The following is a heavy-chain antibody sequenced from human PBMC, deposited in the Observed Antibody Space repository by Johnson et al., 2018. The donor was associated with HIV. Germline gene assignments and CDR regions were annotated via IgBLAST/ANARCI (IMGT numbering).Heavy chain of an antibody. V-gene: IGHV3-NL1*01. CDR2: FPWNGGPI. Sequence: QVQLVESGGGVVQPGRSLRLSCAASGFTFSSYAMHWVRQSPGKGLEWVSHFPWNGGPIDYADSVKGRFTISRDNSKNTLYLQMNSLRAEDTAVYYCAKDSVTTVYGDWGQGTMVTVSS. D-gene: IGHD4-11*01. CDR1: GFTFSSYA. CDR3: AKDSVTTVYGD. J-gene: IGHJ3*01.